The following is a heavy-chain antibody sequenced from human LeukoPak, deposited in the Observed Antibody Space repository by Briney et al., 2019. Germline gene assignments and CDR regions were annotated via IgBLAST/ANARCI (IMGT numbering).Heavy chain of an antibody. V-gene: IGHV4-4*07. CDR1: GGSISSYY. J-gene: IGHJ6*03. CDR2: IYTSGST. Sequence: PSETLSPTCTVSGGSISSYYWSWIRQPAGKGLEWIGRIYTSGSTNYNPSLKSRVTMSVDTSKNQFSLKLSSVTAADTAVYYCASYCSSTSCYSRGGIGYHMDVWGKGTTVTVSS. CDR3: ASYCSSTSCYSRGGIGYHMDV. D-gene: IGHD2-2*01.